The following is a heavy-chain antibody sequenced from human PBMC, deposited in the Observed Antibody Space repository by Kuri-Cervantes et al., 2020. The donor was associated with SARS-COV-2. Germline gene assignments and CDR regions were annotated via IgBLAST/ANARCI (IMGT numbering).Heavy chain of an antibody. CDR1: GFTFSSYA. CDR3: ARDSGMIVVVIGAFDI. J-gene: IGHJ3*02. V-gene: IGHV3-30-3*01. CDR2: ISYDGSNK. D-gene: IGHD3-22*01. Sequence: GESLKISCAASGFTFSSYAMHWVRQAPGKGLEWVAVISYDGSNKYYADSVKGRFTISRDNSKNTLYLQMNSLRAEDTAVYYCARDSGMIVVVIGAFDIWGQGKMVTVSS.